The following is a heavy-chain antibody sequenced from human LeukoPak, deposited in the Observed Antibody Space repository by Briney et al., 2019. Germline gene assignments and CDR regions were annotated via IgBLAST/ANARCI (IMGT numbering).Heavy chain of an antibody. V-gene: IGHV3-64*01. Sequence: GGSLRLSCAASGFTFSSYAMRWVRQAPGKGLEYVSAISSNGGSTYYANSVKGRFTISRDNSKNTLYLQMGSLRAEDMAVYYCARGVAPASIDYWGQGTLVTVSS. CDR1: GFTFSSYA. D-gene: IGHD2-15*01. CDR2: ISSNGGST. J-gene: IGHJ4*02. CDR3: ARGVAPASIDY.